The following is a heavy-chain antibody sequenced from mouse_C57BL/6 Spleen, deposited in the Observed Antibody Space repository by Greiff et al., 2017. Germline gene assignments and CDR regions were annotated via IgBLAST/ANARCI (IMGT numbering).Heavy chain of an antibody. CDR3: ERHEEWFYYGYFLDD. CDR1: GYTFTEYT. D-gene: IGHD2-2*01. Sequence: VQVVESGAELVKPGASVKLSCKASGYTFTEYTIHWVKQRSGQGLEWIGWFYPGSGSIKYNEKFKDKATLTADKSTSTVYMELSRSTSEDSAVYFCERHEEWFYYGYFLDDWGQGTTLTVSS. CDR2: FYPGSGSI. J-gene: IGHJ2*01. V-gene: IGHV1-62-2*01.